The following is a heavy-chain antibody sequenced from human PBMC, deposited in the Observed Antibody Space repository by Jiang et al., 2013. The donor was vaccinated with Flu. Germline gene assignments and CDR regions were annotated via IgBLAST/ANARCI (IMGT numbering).Heavy chain of an antibody. Sequence: LLKPSETLSLTCAVSGSSISSAYYWGWIRQPPGKGLEWIGSIYHGGGTYYNPSLKSRVTISLDTSKNQFSLKLSSVTAADTAVYYCARVSVGYSAEYFQEWGQGTLVTVSS. CDR2: IYHGGGT. V-gene: IGHV4-38-2*01. J-gene: IGHJ1*01. D-gene: IGHD3-22*01. CDR3: ARVSVGYSAEYFQE. CDR1: GSSISSAYY.